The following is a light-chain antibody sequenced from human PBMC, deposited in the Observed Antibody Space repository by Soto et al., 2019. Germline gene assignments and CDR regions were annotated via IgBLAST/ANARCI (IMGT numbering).Light chain of an antibody. CDR1: QSIGNY. J-gene: IGKJ3*01. V-gene: IGKV3-11*01. CDR3: QQRSSWPFT. CDR2: ATS. Sequence: EVVLTQSPATLSLSPGEGATLSCRASQSIGNYLASYQQKPGQAPRLLIYATSNRATGIPARFSGSGSGTDFTLTISSLEPEDFAVYYCQQRSSWPFTFGPGTKVDIK.